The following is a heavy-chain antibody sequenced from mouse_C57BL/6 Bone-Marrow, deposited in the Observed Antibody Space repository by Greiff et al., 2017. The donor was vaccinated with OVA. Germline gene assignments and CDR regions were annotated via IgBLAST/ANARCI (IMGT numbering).Heavy chain of an antibody. CDR2: ISDGGSYT. CDR1: GFTFSSYA. Sequence: EVKVVESGGGLVKPGGSLKLSCAASGFTFSSYAMSWVRQTPEKRLEWVATISDGGSYTYYPDNVKGRFTISRDNAKNNLYLQMSHLKSEDTAMYYCARARYGNDAPWYFDVWGTGTTVTVSS. CDR3: ARARYGNDAPWYFDV. J-gene: IGHJ1*03. D-gene: IGHD2-10*02. V-gene: IGHV5-4*03.